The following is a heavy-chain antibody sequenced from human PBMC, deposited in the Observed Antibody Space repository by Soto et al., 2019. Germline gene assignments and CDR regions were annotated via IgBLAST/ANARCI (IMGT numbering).Heavy chain of an antibody. CDR2: ISGIGRST. J-gene: IGHJ4*02. CDR3: AKRIMATIGHFDS. Sequence: SVGSLRLSCAASGFTFSSYAMSWVRQAPGKGLEWVSAISGIGRSTYYADSVKGRFTISRDNSKNTLYLQMNSLRAEDTAVYYCAKRIMATIGHFDSWGQGTLVTVSS. D-gene: IGHD5-12*01. V-gene: IGHV3-23*01. CDR1: GFTFSSYA.